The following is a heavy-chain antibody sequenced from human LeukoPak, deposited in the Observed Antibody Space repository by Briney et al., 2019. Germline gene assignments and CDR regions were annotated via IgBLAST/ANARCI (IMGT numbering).Heavy chain of an antibody. J-gene: IGHJ4*02. V-gene: IGHV4-59*08. Sequence: SETLSLTCTVSGGSISSYYWSWIRQPPGKGLEWIGYIYYSGSTNYNPSLKSRVTISVDTSKNQFSLKLSSVTAADTAVYYCARHQTAPRPYSSSWYPTPLIAVAGKVDYWGQGTLVTVSS. D-gene: IGHD6-13*01. CDR2: IYYSGST. CDR1: GGSISSYY. CDR3: ARHQTAPRPYSSSWYPTPLIAVAGKVDY.